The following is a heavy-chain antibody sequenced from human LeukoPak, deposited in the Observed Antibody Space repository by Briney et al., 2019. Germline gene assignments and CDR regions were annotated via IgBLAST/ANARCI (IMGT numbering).Heavy chain of an antibody. D-gene: IGHD1-26*01. CDR1: GFTFSSFG. V-gene: IGHV3-33*01. CDR3: ARSGRYSGHYYLDD. Sequence: GRSLRLPCAASGFTFSSFGMYWVRQAPGKGLDWVAVIWYDGTNNYYEDSVKGRFTISRDNSKNTLFLQMNNLRAEDTAVYYCARSGRYSGHYYLDDWGQGTPVIVSS. J-gene: IGHJ4*02. CDR2: IWYDGTNN.